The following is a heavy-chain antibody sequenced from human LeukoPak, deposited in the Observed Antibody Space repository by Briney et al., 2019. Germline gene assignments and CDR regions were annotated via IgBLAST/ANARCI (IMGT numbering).Heavy chain of an antibody. CDR3: AREEGQWLPQGY. J-gene: IGHJ4*02. CDR1: GYTFTSYC. CDR2: ISSYNGNT. D-gene: IGHD6-19*01. Sequence: ASVKVSCKASGYTFTSYCISWVRQAPGQGLEWMGWISSYNGNTNYAQKLQGRVTMTTDTSTRTAYMELRRLRSDDTDVYYCAREEGQWLPQGYWGQGPLVPVSS. V-gene: IGHV1-18*01.